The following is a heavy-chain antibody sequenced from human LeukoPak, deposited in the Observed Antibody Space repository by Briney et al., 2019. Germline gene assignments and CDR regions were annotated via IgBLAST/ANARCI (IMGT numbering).Heavy chain of an antibody. CDR3: ARDLLTEVGGAKSGFDP. J-gene: IGHJ5*02. CDR1: GFTFSSYS. V-gene: IGHV3-21*01. Sequence: NPGGSLRLSRAASGFTFSSYSMNWVRQAPGKGLEWVSFIRSSSSYIYYADSVKGRFAISRDNSKNTVYLQMNSLSADDTAVYYCARDLLTEVGGAKSGFDPWGQGTLVTVSS. D-gene: IGHD1-26*01. CDR2: IRSSSSYI.